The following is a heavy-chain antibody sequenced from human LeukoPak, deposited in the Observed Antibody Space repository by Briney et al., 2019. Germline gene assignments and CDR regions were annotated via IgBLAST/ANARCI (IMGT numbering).Heavy chain of an antibody. CDR1: GFTFSSYS. Sequence: GGSLRLSCAASGFTFSSYSMNWVRQAPGKGLEWVSSISSSSYIYYADSVKGRFTISRDNAKNTLYLQMNSLRAEDTAVYYCARGSLLYYYDSSGSVNYYMDVWGKGTSVTVSS. CDR3: ARGSLLYYYDSSGSVNYYMDV. CDR2: ISSSSYI. D-gene: IGHD3-22*01. V-gene: IGHV3-21*01. J-gene: IGHJ6*03.